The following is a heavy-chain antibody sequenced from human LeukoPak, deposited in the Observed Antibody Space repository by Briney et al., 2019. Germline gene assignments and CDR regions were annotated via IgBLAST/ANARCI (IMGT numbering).Heavy chain of an antibody. CDR2: IYHDGST. V-gene: IGHV4-38-2*02. CDR1: GYSVSRDYY. CDR3: AREGVITIVRGVNFGY. J-gene: IGHJ4*02. D-gene: IGHD3-10*01. Sequence: SETLSLTCSVSGYSVSRDYYWGWIRQPPGKGLEWIGNIYHDGSTYYNPSLKSRVTISVDTSKNQFSLKLSSVTAADTAVYYCAREGVITIVRGVNFGYWGQGTLVSVSS.